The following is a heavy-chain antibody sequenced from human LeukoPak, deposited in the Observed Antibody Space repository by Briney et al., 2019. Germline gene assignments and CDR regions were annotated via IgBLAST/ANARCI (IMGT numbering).Heavy chain of an antibody. CDR3: ARVDPMVNYYGMDV. D-gene: IGHD5-18*01. CDR2: IYYSGST. Sequence: NPSETLSLTCTVSGGSISSYYWSWIRQPPGKGLEWIGYIYYSGSTNYNPSLKSRVTISVDTSKNQFSLKLSSVTAADTAVYYCARVDPMVNYYGMDVWGQGTTVTVSS. CDR1: GGSISSYY. J-gene: IGHJ6*02. V-gene: IGHV4-59*08.